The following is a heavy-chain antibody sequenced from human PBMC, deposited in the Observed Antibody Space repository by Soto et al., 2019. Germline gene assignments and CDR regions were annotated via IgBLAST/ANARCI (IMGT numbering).Heavy chain of an antibody. CDR2: IYHSGST. Sequence: PSETLSLTCAVSGGSVSSSNWWSCVRQPPGKGLEWIGEIYHSGSTNYNPSLKSRVTISVDKSKNQFSLKLSSVTAADTAVYYCASQAVAGNYYGMDVWGQGTTVTVSS. V-gene: IGHV4-4*02. CDR1: GGSVSSSNW. D-gene: IGHD6-19*01. CDR3: ASQAVAGNYYGMDV. J-gene: IGHJ6*02.